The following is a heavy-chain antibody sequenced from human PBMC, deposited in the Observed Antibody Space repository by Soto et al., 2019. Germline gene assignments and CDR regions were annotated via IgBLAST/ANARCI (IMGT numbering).Heavy chain of an antibody. CDR1: GFRFSDSS. CDR2: TSADESIK. D-gene: IGHD3-22*01. V-gene: IGHV3-30-3*01. J-gene: IGHJ1*01. CDR3: AGEADSSGYAGTFHL. Sequence: QEQLVESGGGVVQPGRSLRLSCAASGFRFSDSSMHWVRQAPGKGLEWVAVTSADESIKIYKDSVRDRFTISRDNSKNTLDLQMDSLKPDDTTIYDCAGEADSSGYAGTFHLWGQGTLVTVSS.